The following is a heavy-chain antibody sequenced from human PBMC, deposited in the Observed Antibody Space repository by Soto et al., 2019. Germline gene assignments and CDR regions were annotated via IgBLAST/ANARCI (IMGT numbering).Heavy chain of an antibody. CDR1: GYTFTSYG. J-gene: IGHJ6*02. CDR3: ARSQGSSTSLEIYYYYYYGMDV. V-gene: IGHV1-18*01. D-gene: IGHD2-2*01. CDR2: ISAYNGKT. Sequence: ASVKVSCKASGYTFTSYGISWVRQAPGQGLEWIGWISAYNGKTNYAQKFQGRVTITADASTSTAYMELSSLRSEDTAVYYCARSQGSSTSLEIYYYYYYGMDVWGQGTTVTVSS.